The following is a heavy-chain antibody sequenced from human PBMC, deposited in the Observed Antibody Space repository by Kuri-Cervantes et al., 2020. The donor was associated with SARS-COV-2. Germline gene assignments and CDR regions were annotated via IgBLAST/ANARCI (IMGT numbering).Heavy chain of an antibody. D-gene: IGHD1-1*01. Sequence: GESLKISCAASGFTFSDYYMSWIRQAPGKGLECVSYISSSGSTRYYADSVKGRFTISRDNAKNSLYLQMNSLRAEDTAVYYCARVQFLGAFDIWGQGTMVTVSS. CDR1: GFTFSDYY. CDR2: ISSSGSTR. J-gene: IGHJ3*02. CDR3: ARVQFLGAFDI. V-gene: IGHV3-11*04.